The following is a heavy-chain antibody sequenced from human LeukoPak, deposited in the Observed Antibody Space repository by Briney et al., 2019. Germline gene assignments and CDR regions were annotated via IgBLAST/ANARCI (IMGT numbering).Heavy chain of an antibody. D-gene: IGHD2-2*01. J-gene: IGHJ4*02. V-gene: IGHV3-33*01. CDR1: GFTFRNYG. CDR2: IWYDGSKR. CDR3: ARDYCSTSFCYDN. Sequence: GGSLRLSCAASGFTFRNYGMHWVRQSPDKGLEWVAAIWYDGSKRLYADSVKGRFTISRDDSENALYLQINSLRAEDTALYYCARDYCSTSFCYDNWGQGTLVTVSS.